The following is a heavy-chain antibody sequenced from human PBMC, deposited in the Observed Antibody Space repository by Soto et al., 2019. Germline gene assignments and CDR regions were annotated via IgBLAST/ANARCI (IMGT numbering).Heavy chain of an antibody. J-gene: IGHJ4*02. D-gene: IGHD2-21*01. V-gene: IGHV1-69*13. CDR2: IIPIFGTA. CDR1: GGTFSSYA. CDR3: AGYVEIATTPLNY. Sequence: SVKVSCKASGGTFSSYAISWVRQAPGQGLEWMGGIIPIFGTANYAQKFQGRVTITADESTSTAYMELSSLRSEDTAVYYCAGYVEIATTPLNYWGQGTLVTVSS.